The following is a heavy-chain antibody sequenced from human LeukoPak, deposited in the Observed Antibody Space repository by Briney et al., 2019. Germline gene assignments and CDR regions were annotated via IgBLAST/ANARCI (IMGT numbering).Heavy chain of an antibody. CDR2: ISGSSTYI. CDR3: ARSDPLVVLAAAPSNFDY. CDR1: GFIFSSYG. Sequence: PGGSLRLSCAASGFIFSSYGMNWVRQAPGRGLEWVSSISGSSTYIYYADSVKGRFTISRDNAKNSLYLQMNSLRAEDTAVYYCARSDPLVVLAAAPSNFDYWGQGTLVTVSS. V-gene: IGHV3-21*01. J-gene: IGHJ4*02. D-gene: IGHD2-15*01.